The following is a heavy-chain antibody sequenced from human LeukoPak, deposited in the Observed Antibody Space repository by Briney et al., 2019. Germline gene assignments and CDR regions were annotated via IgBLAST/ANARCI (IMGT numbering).Heavy chain of an antibody. CDR3: ARITDYSSSSYYMDV. Sequence: PSETLSLTCTVSGGSISSYCWSWIRQPAGKGLEWIGHIYTSGSTNYNPSLKSRVTMSVGTSKNQFSLKLSSVTAADTAVYYCARITDYSSSSYYMDVWGKGTTVTVSS. D-gene: IGHD6-6*01. CDR2: IYTSGST. CDR1: GGSISSYC. V-gene: IGHV4-4*07. J-gene: IGHJ6*03.